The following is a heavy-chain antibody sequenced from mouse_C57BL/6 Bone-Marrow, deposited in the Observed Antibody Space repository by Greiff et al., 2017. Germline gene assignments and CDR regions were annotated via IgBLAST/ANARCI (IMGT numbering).Heavy chain of an antibody. V-gene: IGHV5-6*01. CDR3: ARQGSYDGYYGY. CDR2: ISSGGSYT. J-gene: IGHJ2*01. Sequence: EVKLMESGGDLVKPGGSLKLSCAASGFTFSSYGMSWVRQTPDKRLEWVATISSGGSYTYYPDSVKGRFTIYRDNATNTLYLQMSSLKSEDTAMYYCARQGSYDGYYGYWGQGTTLTVSS. D-gene: IGHD2-3*01. CDR1: GFTFSSYG.